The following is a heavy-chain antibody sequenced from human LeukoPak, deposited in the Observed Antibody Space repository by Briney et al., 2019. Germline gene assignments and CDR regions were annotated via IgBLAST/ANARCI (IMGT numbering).Heavy chain of an antibody. V-gene: IGHV3-21*01. CDR1: GFTFSSYS. J-gene: IGHJ4*02. Sequence: GGSLRLSCAASGFTFSSYSMNWVRQAPGKGLEWVSSISSSSSYIYYADSVKGRFTISRDNAKNSLYLQMNSLRAEDTAVYYCGREGTYYDFWSGSLNTYYFDYWGQGTLVTVSS. D-gene: IGHD3-3*01. CDR3: GREGTYYDFWSGSLNTYYFDY. CDR2: ISSSSSYI.